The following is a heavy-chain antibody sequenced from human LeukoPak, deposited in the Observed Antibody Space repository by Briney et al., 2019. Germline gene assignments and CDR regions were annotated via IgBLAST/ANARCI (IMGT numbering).Heavy chain of an antibody. CDR2: IKQDGSQK. Sequence: GGSLRLSCVGSGFSYGTYWMTWFRQAPGKGLEWVANIKQDGSQKNYVDSVKGRFTISRDNSKNTVYLQMNSLRAEDTAVYYCAKDFFQLPQAYFDQWGQGTLVTVSS. D-gene: IGHD2-2*01. V-gene: IGHV3-7*01. J-gene: IGHJ4*02. CDR1: GFSYGTYW. CDR3: AKDFFQLPQAYFDQ.